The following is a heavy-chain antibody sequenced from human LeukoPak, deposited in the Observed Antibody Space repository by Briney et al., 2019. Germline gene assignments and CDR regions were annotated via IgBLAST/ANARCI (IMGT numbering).Heavy chain of an antibody. J-gene: IGHJ4*02. D-gene: IGHD3-10*01. V-gene: IGHV4-39*01. CDR2: IYYSGST. CDR3: ASLVRSYYHY. Sequence: SETLSLTCTVSGGSISSSSYYWGWIRQPPGKGLEWIGSIYYSGSTYYNPSLKSRVTISVDTSKNQFSLKLISVTAADTAVYYCASLVRSYYHYWGQGTLVTVSS. CDR1: GGSISSSSYY.